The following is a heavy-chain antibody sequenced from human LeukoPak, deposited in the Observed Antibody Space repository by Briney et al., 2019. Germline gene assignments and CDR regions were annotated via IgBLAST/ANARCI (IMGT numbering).Heavy chain of an antibody. D-gene: IGHD2-15*01. CDR1: GFTFSSYG. CDR3: AREYCSGGTCYHDSFDI. Sequence: PGGSLRLSCVASGFTFSSYGMHSVRQAPGKGLEWVSGINWNGGSTGYSDSVKGRFTISRDNAKNSLYLQMNSLRAEDTALYYCAREYCSGGTCYHDSFDIWGQGRMLTVSS. CDR2: INWNGGST. V-gene: IGHV3-20*04. J-gene: IGHJ3*02.